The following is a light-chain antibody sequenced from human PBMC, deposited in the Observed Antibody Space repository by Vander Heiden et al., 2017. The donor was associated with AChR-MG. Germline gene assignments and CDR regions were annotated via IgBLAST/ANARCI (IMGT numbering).Light chain of an antibody. V-gene: IGKV3-20*01. CDR1: QSVSSSY. CDR3: QQYGSLWT. Sequence: EIVLTPSPGTLSLSPGERATLSCRASQSVSSSYLAWYQQKPGRAPRLLIYGASSRATGIPDRFSGSGSGTDFTLTISRLEPEDFAVYYCQQYGSLWTFGQGTKVEIK. J-gene: IGKJ1*01. CDR2: GAS.